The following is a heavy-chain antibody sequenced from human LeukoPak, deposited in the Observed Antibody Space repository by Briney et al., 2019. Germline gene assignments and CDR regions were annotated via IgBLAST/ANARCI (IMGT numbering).Heavy chain of an antibody. D-gene: IGHD2-2*02. CDR2: IYSGGST. Sequence: PGGSLRLSCAASGFTVSSNYMSWVRQAPGKGLEWVSVIYSGGSTYYADSAKGRFTISRDNSKNTLYLQMNSLRAEDTAVYYCAREAIGDYYYYMDVWGKGTTVTVSS. CDR3: AREAIGDYYYYMDV. V-gene: IGHV3-66*02. J-gene: IGHJ6*03. CDR1: GFTVSSNY.